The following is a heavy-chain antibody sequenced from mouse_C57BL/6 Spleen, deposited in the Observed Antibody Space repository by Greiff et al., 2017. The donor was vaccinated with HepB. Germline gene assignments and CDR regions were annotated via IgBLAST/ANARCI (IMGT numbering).Heavy chain of an antibody. J-gene: IGHJ3*01. Sequence: QVQLQQSGAELVMPGASVKLSCKASGYTFTSYWMHWVKQRPGQGLEWIGEIDPSDSYTNYNQKFKGKSTLTVDKSSSTAYMQLSSLTSEDSAVYYCARGTAQGPFAYWGQGTLVTVSA. CDR3: ARGTAQGPFAY. D-gene: IGHD3-2*02. V-gene: IGHV1-69*01. CDR1: GYTFTSYW. CDR2: IDPSDSYT.